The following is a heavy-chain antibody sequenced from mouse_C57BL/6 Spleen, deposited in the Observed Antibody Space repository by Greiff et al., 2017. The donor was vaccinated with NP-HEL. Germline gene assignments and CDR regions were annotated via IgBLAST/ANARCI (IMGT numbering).Heavy chain of an antibody. Sequence: VQLQQPGAELVKPGASVKVSCKASGYTFTSYWMHWVKQRPGQGLEWIGRIHPSDSDTNYNQQFKGKATLTVDKSSSTAYMQLSSLTSEDSAVYYCSIFSGTRAWFAYWGQGTLVTVSA. V-gene: IGHV1-74*01. J-gene: IGHJ3*01. CDR2: IHPSDSDT. CDR1: GYTFTSYW. D-gene: IGHD4-1*01. CDR3: SIFSGTRAWFAY.